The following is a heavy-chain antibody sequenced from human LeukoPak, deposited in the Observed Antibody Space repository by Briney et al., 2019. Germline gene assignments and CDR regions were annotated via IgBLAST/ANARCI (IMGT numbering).Heavy chain of an antibody. CDR2: IKQDGSEK. Sequence: GSLKPPCAAPGFNLRNHLESLVRQAPGKGLEGVANIKQDGSEKYYVDSVKGRFTISRDNAKNSLYLQMNSLRAEDTAVYYCARETGTTRYEKDWGQGTLVTVSS. CDR1: GFNLRNHL. D-gene: IGHD1-1*01. CDR3: ARETGTTRYEKD. J-gene: IGHJ4*02. V-gene: IGHV3-7*01.